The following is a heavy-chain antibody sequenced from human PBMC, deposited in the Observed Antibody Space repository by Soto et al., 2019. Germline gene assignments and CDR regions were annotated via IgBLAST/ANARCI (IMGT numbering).Heavy chain of an antibody. D-gene: IGHD3-22*01. CDR1: GYTFTSYG. CDR3: ARDILYYDSSGYLRLDY. V-gene: IGHV1-18*01. J-gene: IGHJ4*02. Sequence: QVQLVQCGAEVKKPGASVKVSCKASGYTFTSYGISWVRQAPGQGLEWMGWISAYNGNTNYAQKLQGRVTMTTDTSTSTAYMELRSLRSDHTAVYYCARDILYYDSSGYLRLDYWGQGTLVTVSS. CDR2: ISAYNGNT.